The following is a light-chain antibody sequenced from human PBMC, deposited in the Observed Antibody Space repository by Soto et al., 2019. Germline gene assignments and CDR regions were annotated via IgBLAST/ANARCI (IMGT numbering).Light chain of an antibody. Sequence: DIQMTQSPSSLSASVGDRVTITCRARQSISNYLNWYQQKPGKAPKVLIYAASNLQSGVPSRFSGSGSGTDFILTISSLQPDDSATYYCQHYGGMWTFGQGTKVDIK. V-gene: IGKV1-39*01. CDR3: QHYGGMWT. CDR1: QSISNY. CDR2: AAS. J-gene: IGKJ1*01.